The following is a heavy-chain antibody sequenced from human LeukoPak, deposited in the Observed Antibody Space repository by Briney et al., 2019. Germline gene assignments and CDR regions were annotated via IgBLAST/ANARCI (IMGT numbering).Heavy chain of an antibody. V-gene: IGHV3-30*18. CDR3: AKGTAYNWNDGRDDY. CDR2: ISYDGSNK. CDR1: GLTFSSYG. J-gene: IGHJ4*02. D-gene: IGHD1-20*01. Sequence: GGSLRLSCAASGLTFSSYGMHWVRQAPGKGLEWVAVISYDGSNKYYADSVKGRFTISRDNSKNTLYLQMNSLRAEDTAVYYCAKGTAYNWNDGRDDYWGQGTLVTVSS.